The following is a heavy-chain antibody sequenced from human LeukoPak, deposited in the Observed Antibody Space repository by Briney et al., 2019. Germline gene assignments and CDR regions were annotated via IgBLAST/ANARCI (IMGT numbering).Heavy chain of an antibody. D-gene: IGHD6-13*01. J-gene: IGHJ4*02. CDR2: IRSKIYGGTT. CDR3: TRDPGQPQLGQYFDY. CDR1: GFTFGDYP. V-gene: IGHV3-49*03. Sequence: GGSLRLSCTASGFTFGDYPINWIRQAPGKGLEWLGFIRSKIYGGTTQYAASVKGRFSISRDDSKSIAYLQMGRLKTEDTAVYYCTRDPGQPQLGQYFDYWGRGTLVTVSS.